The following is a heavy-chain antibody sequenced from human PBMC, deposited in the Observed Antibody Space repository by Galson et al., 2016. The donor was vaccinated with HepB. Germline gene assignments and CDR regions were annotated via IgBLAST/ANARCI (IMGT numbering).Heavy chain of an antibody. J-gene: IGHJ4*02. Sequence: LSLTCTVSGDSIGTYYWTWIRQPPGKGLEWIGYISHTGSTNYNPSLKSRVTISVDKSNNQFSLNVRSVTAADTAVYYCARSRGYGYYFDYWGQGFLVTVSS. V-gene: IGHV4-59*01. CDR3: ARSRGYGYYFDY. CDR1: GDSIGTYY. CDR2: ISHTGST. D-gene: IGHD5-18*01.